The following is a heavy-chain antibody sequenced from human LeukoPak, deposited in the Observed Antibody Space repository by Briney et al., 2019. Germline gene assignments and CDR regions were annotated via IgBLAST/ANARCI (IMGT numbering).Heavy chain of an antibody. Sequence: SETLSLTCTVSGGSISSYSWNWIRQPPGRGLEWIGNLYYSGSTNYNPSLKSRVTMSADTSKNQLSLTLSSVTAADTAVYYCARHVYCTNGICSDYWGQGTLVTVSS. CDR1: GGSISSYS. V-gene: IGHV4-59*08. CDR3: ARHVYCTNGICSDY. J-gene: IGHJ4*02. D-gene: IGHD2-8*01. CDR2: LYYSGST.